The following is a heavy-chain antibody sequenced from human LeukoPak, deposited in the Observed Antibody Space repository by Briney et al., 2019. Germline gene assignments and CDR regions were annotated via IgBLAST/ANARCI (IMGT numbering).Heavy chain of an antibody. CDR1: GYTFTVYY. Sequence: GASVTVSCTASGYTFTVYYIHWVRQAPGQGLEWMGRINCNGGGTSYAQKFQGRVTMTRDTSISTAYMELGRLTSDDTAVYYCARDYGPYPGCSWFDPWGQGTLVTVSS. V-gene: IGHV1-2*06. J-gene: IGHJ5*02. D-gene: IGHD2-21*01. CDR2: INCNGGGT. CDR3: ARDYGPYPGCSWFDP.